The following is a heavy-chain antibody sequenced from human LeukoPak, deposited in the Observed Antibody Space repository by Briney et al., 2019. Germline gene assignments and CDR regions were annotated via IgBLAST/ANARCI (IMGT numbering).Heavy chain of an antibody. J-gene: IGHJ4*02. Sequence: GASVKVSCKASGYTFSDYYMHWVRKAPGQGLEWMGWINHKSGGTTYAQKFQGRVTMTRDTSSNTAYMEMSRLRSDETAVYFCARDRSDCDSHPLTDWGQGTLVTVSS. CDR2: INHKSGGT. V-gene: IGHV1-2*02. CDR3: ARDRSDCDSHPLTD. CDR1: GYTFSDYY. D-gene: IGHD2-21*02.